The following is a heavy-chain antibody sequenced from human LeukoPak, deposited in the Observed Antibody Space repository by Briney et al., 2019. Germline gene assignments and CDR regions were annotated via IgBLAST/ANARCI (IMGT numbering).Heavy chain of an antibody. Sequence: GGSLRLSCAASGFTLRNYWMHWVRQAPGKGLVWVSRINSDVSSTSYADSVKGRFTISRDNSKNTLFLQMNSLRAEDTAVYYCARGGGYTYEAFDYWGQGTLVTVSS. V-gene: IGHV3-74*01. CDR1: GFTLRNYW. CDR3: ARGGGYTYEAFDY. J-gene: IGHJ4*02. D-gene: IGHD5-18*01. CDR2: INSDVSST.